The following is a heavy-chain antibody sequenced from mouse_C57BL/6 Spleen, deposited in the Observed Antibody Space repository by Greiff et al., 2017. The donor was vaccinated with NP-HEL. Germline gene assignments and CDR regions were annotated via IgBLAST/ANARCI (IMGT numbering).Heavy chain of an antibody. V-gene: IGHV10-1*01. CDR1: GFSFNTYA. Sequence: EVNVVESGGGLVQPKGSLKLSCAASGFSFNTYAMNWVRQAPGKGLEWVARIRSKSNNYATYYADSVKDRFTISRDDSESMLYLQMNNLKTEDTAMYYCVSPYDYDVWFAYWGQGTLVTVSA. D-gene: IGHD2-4*01. J-gene: IGHJ3*01. CDR3: VSPYDYDVWFAY. CDR2: IRSKSNNYAT.